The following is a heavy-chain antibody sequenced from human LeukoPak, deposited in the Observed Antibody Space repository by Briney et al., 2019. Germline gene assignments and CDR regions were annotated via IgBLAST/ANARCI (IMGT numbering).Heavy chain of an antibody. CDR2: MNPNSGNT. V-gene: IGHV1-8*01. CDR3: ARGRYGGYGIDY. CDR1: GYTFTSYD. Sequence: ASVKVSCKASGYTFTSYDINWVRQATGQGLEWMGWMNPNSGNTGYAQKFQGRVTMTRNTSISTAYMDLSSLRSEDTAVYYCARGRYGGYGIDYWGQGTLVTVSS. J-gene: IGHJ4*02. D-gene: IGHD5-12*01.